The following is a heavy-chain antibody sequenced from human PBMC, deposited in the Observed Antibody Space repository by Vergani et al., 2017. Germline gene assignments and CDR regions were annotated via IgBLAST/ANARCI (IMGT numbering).Heavy chain of an antibody. V-gene: IGHV3-23*01. CDR2: ISGPGLST. CDR3: ARISGGSAPYLHY. Sequence: EVHLLESEGGLVQSGGSLRLSCAASGFTFSNSAVSWVRQAPGRGLAWVSSISGPGLSTYYADSVKGRFSISRDNAKTTLYLQMNSLRDEDRGVYYCARISGGSAPYLHYWGQGTLVTVAS. J-gene: IGHJ1*01. CDR1: GFTFSNSA. D-gene: IGHD2-15*01.